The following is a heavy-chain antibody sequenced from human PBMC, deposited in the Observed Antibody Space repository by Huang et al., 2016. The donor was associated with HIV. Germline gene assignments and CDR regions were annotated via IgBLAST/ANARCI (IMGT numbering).Heavy chain of an antibody. CDR3: ARPVGAAPSVYYYYMDV. CDR2: SSAYNGNT. D-gene: IGHD1-26*01. CDR1: GSTFTSYG. J-gene: IGHJ6*03. V-gene: IGHV1-18*04. Sequence: QVQLVQSGAEVKKPGASVKVSCKASGSTFTSYGISGVRQAPGQGLEWMGWSSAYNGNTNYAQKLQGRVTMTTDTSTSTAYMELRILRSDDTAVYYCARPVGAAPSVYYYYMDVWGKGTTVTVSS.